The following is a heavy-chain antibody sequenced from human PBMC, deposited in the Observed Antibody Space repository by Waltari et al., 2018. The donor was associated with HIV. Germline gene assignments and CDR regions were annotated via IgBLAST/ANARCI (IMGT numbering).Heavy chain of an antibody. CDR2: ISWNSGSI. Sequence: EVQLVESGGGLVQPGRSLRLSCAASGFTFDDYAMHWVRQAPGKGLEWVSGISWNSGSIGYADSVKGRFTISRDNAKNSLYLQMNSLRAEDTALYYCAKDLDRWNDVPGYYYGTDVWGQGTTVTVSS. V-gene: IGHV3-9*01. CDR1: GFTFDDYA. D-gene: IGHD1-1*01. J-gene: IGHJ6*02. CDR3: AKDLDRWNDVPGYYYGTDV.